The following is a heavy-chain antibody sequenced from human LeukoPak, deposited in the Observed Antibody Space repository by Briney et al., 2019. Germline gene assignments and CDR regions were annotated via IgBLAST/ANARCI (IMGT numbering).Heavy chain of an antibody. CDR1: GFTFRSYW. CDR3: ARMGAVAEYYYYGMDV. J-gene: IGHJ6*02. V-gene: IGHV3-74*01. CDR2: INSDGSST. Sequence: GGYLRLSCAASGFTFRSYWMHWVRQAPGKGLVWVSRINSDGSSTSYADSVKGRFTISRENAKNTLYLQMNSLRAEDTAVYYCARMGAVAEYYYYGMDVWGQGTTVTVSS. D-gene: IGHD6-19*01.